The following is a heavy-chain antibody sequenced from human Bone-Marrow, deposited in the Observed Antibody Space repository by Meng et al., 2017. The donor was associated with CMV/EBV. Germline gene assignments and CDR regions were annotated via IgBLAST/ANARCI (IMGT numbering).Heavy chain of an antibody. V-gene: IGHV3-21*01. D-gene: IGHD3-16*01. Sequence: GGSLRLSCAASGFTFDDYGMSWVRQAPGKGLEWVSSISSSSSYIYYADSVKGRFTISRENAKNSVDLQMNSLRAEDTAVYYCARDYGGKAFDIWGQGTTVTVSS. CDR1: GFTFDDYG. CDR2: ISSSSSYI. J-gene: IGHJ3*02. CDR3: ARDYGGKAFDI.